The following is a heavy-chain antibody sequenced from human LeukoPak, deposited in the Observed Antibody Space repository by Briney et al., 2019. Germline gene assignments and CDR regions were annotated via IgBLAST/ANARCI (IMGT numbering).Heavy chain of an antibody. Sequence: GASVKVSCKASGYSFTNYGISWVRQAPGQGLEWMGWISAYYGNTNYAPRLQGRVTMTTDTSTRTAYMELRSLRSDDTAVYFCASGGGDDTSGYYDAFDIWGQGTMVTVSS. CDR3: ASGGGDDTSGYYDAFDI. CDR1: GYSFTNYG. D-gene: IGHD3-22*01. V-gene: IGHV1-18*01. J-gene: IGHJ3*02. CDR2: ISAYYGNT.